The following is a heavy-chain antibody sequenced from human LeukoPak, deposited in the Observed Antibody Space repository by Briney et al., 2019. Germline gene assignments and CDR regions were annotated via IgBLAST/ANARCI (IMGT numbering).Heavy chain of an antibody. V-gene: IGHV3-48*01. CDR1: GFTFSSYT. J-gene: IGHJ6*02. CDR3: AKYVTGYYYYGMDV. CDR2: ISTTSSTI. Sequence: PGGSLRLSCAASGFTFSSYTMNWVRQAPGKGLEWVSYISTTSSTIYYADSVKGRFTISRDNAKSSLYLQMNSLRAEDTAVYYCAKYVTGYYYYGMDVWGQGTTVTVSS. D-gene: IGHD1-14*01.